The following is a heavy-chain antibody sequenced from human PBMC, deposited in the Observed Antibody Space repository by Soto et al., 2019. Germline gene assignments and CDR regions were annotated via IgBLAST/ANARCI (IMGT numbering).Heavy chain of an antibody. CDR1: GFTFRSYA. D-gene: IGHD4-17*01. CDR2: ISYDGSNK. V-gene: IGHV3-30-3*01. Sequence: QVQLVESGGGEVQPGRSLRLSCAASGFTFRSYAMHWVRQAPGKGLEWVAVISYDGSNKYYADSVKGRFIISRDNSKNTLYLQMNSLRAEDTALYYCAREDYGNYYFDYWGQGTLVTVSS. J-gene: IGHJ4*02. CDR3: AREDYGNYYFDY.